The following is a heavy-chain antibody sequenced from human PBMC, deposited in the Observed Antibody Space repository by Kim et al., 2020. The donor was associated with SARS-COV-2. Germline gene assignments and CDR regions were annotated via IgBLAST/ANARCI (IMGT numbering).Heavy chain of an antibody. V-gene: IGHV3-7*03. D-gene: IGHD6-19*01. CDR2: IKQDGSQK. J-gene: IGHJ4*02. CDR3: AGSSGWLVAS. CDR1: GFTFSNYY. Sequence: GGSLRLSCAASGFTFSNYYMSWVRQAPGKGLEWVANIKQDGSQKNYVDSVKGRFTVSRDNTKNSLFLQMNSLRVEDTAVYYCAGSSGWLVASWGQGTRVT.